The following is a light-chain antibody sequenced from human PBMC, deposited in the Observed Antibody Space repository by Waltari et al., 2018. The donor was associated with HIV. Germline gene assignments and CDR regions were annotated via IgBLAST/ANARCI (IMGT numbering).Light chain of an antibody. CDR2: NNK. V-gene: IGLV1-44*01. J-gene: IGLJ2*01. CDR3: AVWDDSLSVVV. Sequence: QSVLTQPPSASGTPGQRVTISCSGSMSNIGHKPVTWYQQVAGAAPKLLIYNNKERPSGVPDRFSGSKSGTSASLAISGLQSEDEADFYCAVWDDSLSVVVFGGGTKLTVL. CDR1: MSNIGHKP.